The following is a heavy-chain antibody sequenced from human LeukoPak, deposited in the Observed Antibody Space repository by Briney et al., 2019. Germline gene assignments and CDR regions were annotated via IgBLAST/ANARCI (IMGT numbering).Heavy chain of an antibody. Sequence: GGSLRLSCAASGFTFSSYWMSWVRQAPGKGLEWVANIKQDGSEKYYVDSVKGRFTISRDNAKNSLYLQMNSLRAEDTAVYYCARGLGGSSWYAPPSDYWGQGTLVTVSS. CDR1: GFTFSSYW. CDR2: IKQDGSEK. V-gene: IGHV3-7*01. CDR3: ARGLGGSSWYAPPSDY. D-gene: IGHD6-13*01. J-gene: IGHJ4*02.